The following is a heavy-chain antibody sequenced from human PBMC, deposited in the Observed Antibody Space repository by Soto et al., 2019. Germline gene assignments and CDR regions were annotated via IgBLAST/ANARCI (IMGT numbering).Heavy chain of an antibody. CDR1: GGSISSRGYY. D-gene: IGHD2-2*01. Sequence: PSETLSLTCTVSGGSISSRGYYWGWIRQPPGKGLEWIGTIYYSGSTYYNPSLKSRVTISVDTSKNQFSLKLSSVTAADTAVYYCATSTWFYSWGQGTAVPVSS. J-gene: IGHJ5*01. V-gene: IGHV4-39*01. CDR2: IYYSGST. CDR3: ATSTWFYS.